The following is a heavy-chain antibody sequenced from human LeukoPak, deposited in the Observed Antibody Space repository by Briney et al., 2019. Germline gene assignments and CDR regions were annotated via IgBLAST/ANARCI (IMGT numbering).Heavy chain of an antibody. CDR1: GGSMSSGRAY. D-gene: IGHD3-22*01. J-gene: IGHJ4*02. CDR3: ARSSSGYRDY. Sequence: SETLSLTCTVSGGSMSSGRAYWSWIRQPAGKGLEWIGRIYTSGSTNYNPSLKSRVTMSVDTSKNQFSLKLNSVTAADTAVYYCARSSSGYRDYWGQGTLVTVSS. V-gene: IGHV4-61*02. CDR2: IYTSGST.